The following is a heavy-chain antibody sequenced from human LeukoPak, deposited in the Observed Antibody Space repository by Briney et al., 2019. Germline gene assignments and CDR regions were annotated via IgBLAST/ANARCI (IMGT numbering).Heavy chain of an antibody. CDR3: ARGRAVTTGDNY. D-gene: IGHD4-17*01. Sequence: SETLSLTCTVSGGSINNYWSWIRQPAGKGLEWIGRIFSSGSTVYHPSLKSRVTMSVDTSRNSFSLKLTSVTAADTAVYYCARGRAVTTGDNYRGRGTLVTVSS. CDR2: IFSSGST. V-gene: IGHV4-4*07. J-gene: IGHJ4*02. CDR1: GGSINNY.